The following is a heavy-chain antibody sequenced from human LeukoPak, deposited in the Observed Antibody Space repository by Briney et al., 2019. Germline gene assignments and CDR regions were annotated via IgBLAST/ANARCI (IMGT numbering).Heavy chain of an antibody. CDR3: ARVLGFGELFFDY. Sequence: GGSLRLSCAASGFTLSSYEMNWVSQAPGKGLEWVSYISSSGSTIYYADSVKGRFTISRDNAKNSLYLQMNSLRDVDTAVYYCARVLGFGELFFDYWGQGTLVTVSS. V-gene: IGHV3-48*03. J-gene: IGHJ4*02. CDR1: GFTLSSYE. CDR2: ISSSGSTI. D-gene: IGHD3-10*01.